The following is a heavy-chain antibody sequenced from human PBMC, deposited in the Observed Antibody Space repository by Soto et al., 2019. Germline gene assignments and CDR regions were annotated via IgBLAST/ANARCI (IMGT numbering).Heavy chain of an antibody. CDR1: GGSFSGYY. J-gene: IGHJ6*03. D-gene: IGHD4-17*01. Sequence: SETLSLTCAVYGGSFSGYYWSWIRQPPGKGLEWIGEINHSGSTNYNPSLKSRVTISVDTSKNQFSLKLSSVTAADTAVYYCASSGTTDHGSTRYYYMDVWGKGTTVTVSS. CDR2: INHSGST. CDR3: ASSGTTDHGSTRYYYMDV. V-gene: IGHV4-34*01.